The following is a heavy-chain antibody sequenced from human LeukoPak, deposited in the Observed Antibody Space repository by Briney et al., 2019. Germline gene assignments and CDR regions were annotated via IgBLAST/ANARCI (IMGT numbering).Heavy chain of an antibody. J-gene: IGHJ4*02. CDR3: AKEADDTDDYFDY. CDR2: ISYDGRKK. Sequence: PGGSLRLSCAASGFTFSSYGMHWVRQAPGKGLEWVAVISYDGRKKYYADSVKGRFTISRDNSKNTLYLQMNSLRAEDTAVYYCAKEADDTDDYFDYWGQGTLVTVSS. CDR1: GFTFSSYG. D-gene: IGHD5-18*01. V-gene: IGHV3-30*19.